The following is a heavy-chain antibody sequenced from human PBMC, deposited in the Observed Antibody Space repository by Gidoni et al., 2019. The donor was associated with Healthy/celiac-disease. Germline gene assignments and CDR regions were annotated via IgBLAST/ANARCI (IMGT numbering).Heavy chain of an antibody. CDR1: A. V-gene: IGHV3-30-3*01. CDR2: ISYDGSNK. Sequence: AMHWVRQAPGKGLEWVAVISYDGSNKYYADSVKGRFTISRDNSKNTLYLQMNSLRAEDTAVYYCARGSGGYLVWGQGTLVTVSS. J-gene: IGHJ4*02. CDR3: ARGSGGYLV. D-gene: IGHD1-26*01.